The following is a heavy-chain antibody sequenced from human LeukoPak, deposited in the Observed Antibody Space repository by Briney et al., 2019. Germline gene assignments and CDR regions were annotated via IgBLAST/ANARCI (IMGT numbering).Heavy chain of an antibody. Sequence: SETLSLTCTVSGCTISSSSYYLGWIRQPPGKGQEWIGSIYYSGSTYYNPSLKSRVTISVDTSKNQFSLKLSSVTAADTAVYYCARQKGYYGSGSYSIDYWGQGTLVTVSS. D-gene: IGHD3-10*01. CDR2: IYYSGST. J-gene: IGHJ4*02. CDR1: GCTISSSSYY. CDR3: ARQKGYYGSGSYSIDY. V-gene: IGHV4-39*01.